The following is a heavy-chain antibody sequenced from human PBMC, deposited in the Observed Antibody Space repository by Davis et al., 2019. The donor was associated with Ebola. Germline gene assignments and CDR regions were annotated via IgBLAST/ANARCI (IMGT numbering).Heavy chain of an antibody. CDR1: GFTFSSYA. CDR2: ISGSGGST. J-gene: IGHJ3*02. CDR3: AKGRAGVGEPGAFDI. Sequence: GESLKISCAASGFTFSSYAMSWVRQAPGKGLEWVSAISGSGGSTYYADSVKGRFTISRDNSKNTLYLQMNSLRAEDTAVYYCAKGRAGVGEPGAFDIWGQGTMVTVSS. D-gene: IGHD3-10*01. V-gene: IGHV3-23*01.